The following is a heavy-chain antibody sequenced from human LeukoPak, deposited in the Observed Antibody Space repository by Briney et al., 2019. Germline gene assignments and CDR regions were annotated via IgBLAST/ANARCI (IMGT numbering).Heavy chain of an antibody. J-gene: IGHJ5*02. D-gene: IGHD5-24*01. CDR2: ISYDERNK. V-gene: IGHV3-30*04. Sequence: GGSLRLSCAASGFTFSNYAMHWVRQAPGKGLEWVAVISYDERNKYYADSVKGRFTISRDNSKNTLYLQMNSLRAEDTAVYYCAKDLQMATIAGENWFDPWGQGTLVTVSS. CDR1: GFTFSNYA. CDR3: AKDLQMATIAGENWFDP.